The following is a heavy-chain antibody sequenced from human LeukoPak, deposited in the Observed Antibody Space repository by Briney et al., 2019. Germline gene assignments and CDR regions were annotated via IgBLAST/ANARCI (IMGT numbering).Heavy chain of an antibody. D-gene: IGHD1-1*01. J-gene: IGHJ2*01. CDR3: AKPRAMTTGVGRYFDL. V-gene: IGHV3-48*01. CDR2: ISSGSSPK. Sequence: GGSLRLSCAASGFTFDIYGMNWIRQAPGKGLEWVSHISSGSSPKYYGDSVKGRFAISRDNSKNTLYLQMNSLRAEDTATYYCAKPRAMTTGVGRYFDLWGRGTLVTVSS. CDR1: GFTFDIYG.